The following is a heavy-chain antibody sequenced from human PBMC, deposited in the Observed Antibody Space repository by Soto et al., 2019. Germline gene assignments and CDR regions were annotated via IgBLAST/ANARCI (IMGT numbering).Heavy chain of an antibody. CDR2: IYYSGST. CDR3: ARANIGDYSYSSPYCDY. D-gene: IGHD6-13*01. Sequence: SETLSLTCTVSGGSISSYYWSWIRQPPGKGLELIGYIYYSGSTNHNPPLKSRVTISVDTSKNQFSLKLSSVTAADTAVYYCARANIGDYSYSSPYCDYWGKGTLVSVAS. CDR1: GGSISSYY. V-gene: IGHV4-59*01. J-gene: IGHJ4*02.